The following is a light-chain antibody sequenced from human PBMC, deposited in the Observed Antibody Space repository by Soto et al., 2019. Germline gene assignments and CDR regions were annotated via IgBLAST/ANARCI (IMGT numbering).Light chain of an antibody. CDR2: EVT. CDR1: SSDVGAYNY. V-gene: IGLV2-8*01. CDR3: SSFASSNTWV. Sequence: QSALTQPPSASGSPGQSVTISCTGTSSDVGAYNYVSWYQQHAGKAPKLVIYEVTKRPSGVPDRFSGSKSANTASPTVSGLRAEDEADYYCSSFASSNTWVFGGGTKLTVL. J-gene: IGLJ3*02.